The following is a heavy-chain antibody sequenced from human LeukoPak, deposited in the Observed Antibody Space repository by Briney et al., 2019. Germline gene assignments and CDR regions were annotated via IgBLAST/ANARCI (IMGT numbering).Heavy chain of an antibody. D-gene: IGHD1-14*01. CDR1: GLTVITND. Sequence: GGSLRLSCAPSGLTVITNDMPSLGQAPGKGLEWVSVLYSDGNTKYADSVQGRFTISRDNSKNILYLEMNSLSPDDTPVYYCARGVEPLAANTLAYWGQGTLVTVSS. CDR2: LYSDGNT. CDR3: ARGVEPLAANTLAY. V-gene: IGHV3-53*01. J-gene: IGHJ4*02.